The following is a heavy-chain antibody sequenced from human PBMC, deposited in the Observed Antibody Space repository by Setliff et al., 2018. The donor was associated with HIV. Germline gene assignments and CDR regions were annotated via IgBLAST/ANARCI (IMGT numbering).Heavy chain of an antibody. CDR2: INPTGGST. V-gene: IGHV1-46*01. D-gene: IGHD3-9*01. CDR1: GYSFTNHY. J-gene: IGHJ3*02. CDR3: ARHLPDVDGYAFDI. Sequence: ASVKVSCKPSGYSFTNHYMHWVRQAPGQGLEWMGVINPTGGSTRNTQKFQGRVAMTRDTSTSTVYMELSSLRSEDTAVYYCARHLPDVDGYAFDIWGQGTMVTVSS.